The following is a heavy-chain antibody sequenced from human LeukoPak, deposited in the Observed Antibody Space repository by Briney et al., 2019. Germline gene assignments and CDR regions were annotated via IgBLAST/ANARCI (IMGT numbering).Heavy chain of an antibody. CDR3: AREKVSSWYTNYGMDV. J-gene: IGHJ6*02. V-gene: IGHV4-4*07. CDR2: IYTSGST. Sequence: PSETLSLTCTVSGGSISSYYWSWIRQPAGKGLEWIGRIYTSGSTNYNPSLKSRVTMSVDTSKNQFSLKLSSVTAADTAVYYCAREKVSSWYTNYGMDVWGQGTTVTVSS. CDR1: GGSISSYY. D-gene: IGHD6-13*01.